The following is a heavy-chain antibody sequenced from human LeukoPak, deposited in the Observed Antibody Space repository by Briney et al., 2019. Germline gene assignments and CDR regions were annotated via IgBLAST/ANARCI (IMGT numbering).Heavy chain of an antibody. J-gene: IGHJ4*02. CDR1: GFTFSSYA. CDR3: ARGNLPLWSLGAFDY. D-gene: IGHD3-3*01. CDR2: ISSNGGST. V-gene: IGHV3-64*01. Sequence: TGGSLRLSCAASGFTFSSYAMHWVRQAPGKGLEYVSAISSNGGSTYYANSVKGRFTISRDNSKNTLYLQMGSLRAEDMAVYYCARGNLPLWSLGAFDYWGQGTLVTVSS.